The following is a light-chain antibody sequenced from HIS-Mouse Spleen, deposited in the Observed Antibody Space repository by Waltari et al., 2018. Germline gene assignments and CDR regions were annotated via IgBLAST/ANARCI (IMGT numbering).Light chain of an antibody. V-gene: IGLV2-8*01. CDR3: SSYAGSNNLV. CDR2: EVS. J-gene: IGLJ2*01. Sequence: QSALTQPPSASGSPGQSVTISCTGTSSDVGGFNYGYWYQQHPGKAPKLMIYEVSKRPSGVPDRFSGSKSGNTASLTVSGLQAEDEADYYCSSYAGSNNLVFGGGTK. CDR1: SSDVGGFNY.